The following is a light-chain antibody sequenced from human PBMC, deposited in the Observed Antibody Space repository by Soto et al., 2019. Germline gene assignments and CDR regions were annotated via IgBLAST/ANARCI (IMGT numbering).Light chain of an antibody. J-gene: IGLJ7*02. CDR3: QTGGTGSASVV. V-gene: IGLV4-69*01. CDR2: VNSGGSH. CDR1: SGHSNYA. Sequence: QSVLTQSPSASASLGASVKLTCTLSSGHSNYAIAWHQQQPEKGPRYLMKVNSGGSHIKGDGIPDRFSGSSSGAERYLFISGLQSEDEADYYCQTGGTGSASVVFGGGPQLTA.